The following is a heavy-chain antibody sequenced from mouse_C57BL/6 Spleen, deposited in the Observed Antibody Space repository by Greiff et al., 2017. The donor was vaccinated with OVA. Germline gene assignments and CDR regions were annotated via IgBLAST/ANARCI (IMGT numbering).Heavy chain of an antibody. CDR2: ISDGGSYT. V-gene: IGHV5-4*01. CDR1: GFTFSSYA. J-gene: IGHJ2*01. Sequence: EVHLVESGGGLVKPGGSLKPSCAASGFTFSSYAMSWVRQTPEKRLEWVATISDGGSYTYYPDNVKGRFTISRDNAKNNLYLQMSHLKSEDTAMYYCARRGFITTVVAPFDYWGQGTTLTVSS. D-gene: IGHD1-1*01. CDR3: ARRGFITTVVAPFDY.